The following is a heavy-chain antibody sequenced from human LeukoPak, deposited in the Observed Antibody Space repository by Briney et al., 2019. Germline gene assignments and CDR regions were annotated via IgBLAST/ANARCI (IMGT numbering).Heavy chain of an antibody. CDR1: GGSISSSSYY. CDR3: ARLPQH. V-gene: IGHV4-39*01. CDR2: IHYSGST. Sequence: PSETLSLTCTVSGGSISSSSYYWGWIRQPPGKGLEWVASIHYSGSTYYNPSLNSRVTISVDGSKNQFSLKLSSVTAADTAVYYCARLPQHWGQGSLVTVSS. J-gene: IGHJ1*01.